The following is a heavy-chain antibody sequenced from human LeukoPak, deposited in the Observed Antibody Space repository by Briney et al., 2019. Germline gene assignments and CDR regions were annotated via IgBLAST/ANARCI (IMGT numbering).Heavy chain of an antibody. Sequence: PSETLSLSCTVSGASTSHFYWNWIRQPPGRGLEWIGHMHNSGSSKHNPSLKSRVTISIDTSKNQFSLQLTSVTAADTAIYYCARSAEWLRNAFDIWGQGTMVSVSS. J-gene: IGHJ3*02. V-gene: IGHV4-59*01. CDR2: MHNSGSS. CDR3: ARSAEWLRNAFDI. CDR1: GASTSHFY. D-gene: IGHD5-12*01.